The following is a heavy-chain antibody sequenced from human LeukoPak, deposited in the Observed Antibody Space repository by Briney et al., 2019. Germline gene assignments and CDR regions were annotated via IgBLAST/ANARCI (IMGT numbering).Heavy chain of an antibody. V-gene: IGHV4-31*03. J-gene: IGHJ5*02. CDR3: ARGEMATIGT. CDR2: IYYSGST. D-gene: IGHD5-24*01. CDR1: GGSISSGGYY. Sequence: SETLSLTCTVSGGSISSGGYYWSWTRQHPGKGLEWIGYIYYSGSTYYNPSLKSRVTISVDTSKNQFSLKLSSVTAADTAVYYCARGEMATIGTWGQGTLVTVSS.